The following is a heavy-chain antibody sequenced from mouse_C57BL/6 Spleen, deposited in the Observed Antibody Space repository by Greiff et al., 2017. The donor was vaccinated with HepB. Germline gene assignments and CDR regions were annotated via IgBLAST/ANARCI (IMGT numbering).Heavy chain of an antibody. Sequence: VQLVESGAELARPGASVKLSCKASGYTFTSYGISWVKQRTGQGLEWIGEIYPRSGNTYYNEKFKGKATLTADKSSSTAYMELRGLTSEDSAVSFCARCSSYYGGSSYYFDDWGQGTTLTVSS. CDR1: GYTFTSYG. V-gene: IGHV1-81*01. J-gene: IGHJ2*01. CDR2: IYPRSGNT. D-gene: IGHD1-1*01. CDR3: ARCSSYYGGSSYYFDD.